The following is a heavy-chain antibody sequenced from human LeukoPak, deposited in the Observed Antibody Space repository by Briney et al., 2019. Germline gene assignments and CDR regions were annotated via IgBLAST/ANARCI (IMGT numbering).Heavy chain of an antibody. V-gene: IGHV3-53*01. Sequence: GGSLRLSCAASGFTVSSNYMSWVCQAPGKGLEWVSVIYSGGSTYYSDSVKGRFTISRDNSKNTLYLQMNSLRAEDTAVYYCARVRYYDSSGYYYEPDYFDYWGQGTLVTVSS. D-gene: IGHD3-22*01. J-gene: IGHJ4*02. CDR1: GFTVSSNY. CDR3: ARVRYYDSSGYYYEPDYFDY. CDR2: IYSGGST.